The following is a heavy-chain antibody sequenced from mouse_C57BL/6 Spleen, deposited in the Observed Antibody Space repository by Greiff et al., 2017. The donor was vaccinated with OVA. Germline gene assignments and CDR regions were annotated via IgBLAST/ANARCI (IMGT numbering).Heavy chain of an antibody. J-gene: IGHJ2*01. D-gene: IGHD1-1*01. Sequence: QVQLKESGPGLVQPSQSLSITCTVSGFSLTSYGVHWVRQSPGKGLEWLGVIRSGGSTDYTAAFISKPGVSKVHSKSSLFLKMNSLQADDTAIYYDARNCITALEAEYYFDYWGQGTTLTVSS. CDR1: GFSLTSYG. V-gene: IGHV2-2*01. CDR3: ARNCITALEAEYYFDY. CDR2: IRSGGST.